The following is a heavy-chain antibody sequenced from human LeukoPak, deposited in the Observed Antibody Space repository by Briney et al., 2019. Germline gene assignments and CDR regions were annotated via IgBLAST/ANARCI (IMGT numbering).Heavy chain of an antibody. D-gene: IGHD2-15*01. CDR1: GYTFTSYA. CDR2: INAGNGNT. J-gene: IGHJ6*02. Sequence: ASVKVSCKASGYTFTSYAMHWVRQAPGQRLEWMGWINAGNGNTKYSQKFQGRVTITRDTSASTAYMELSSLRSEDTAVYYGAREWGLYCSGGSCYSDYYYYYGMDVWGQGTTVTVSS. V-gene: IGHV1-3*01. CDR3: AREWGLYCSGGSCYSDYYYYYGMDV.